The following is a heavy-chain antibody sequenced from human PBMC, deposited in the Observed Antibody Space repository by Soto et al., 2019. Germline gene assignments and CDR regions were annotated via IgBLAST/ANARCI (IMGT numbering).Heavy chain of an antibody. V-gene: IGHV1-46*03. D-gene: IGHD6-13*01. Sequence: ASVKVSCKASGYTFTSYYMHWVRQAPGQGLEWMGIINPSGGSTSYAQKFQGRVTMTRDTSTSTVYMELSSLRSEDTAVYYCARVPPCIASRSGCHGDYWGQGTLVTVSS. CDR1: GYTFTSYY. CDR3: ARVPPCIASRSGCHGDY. J-gene: IGHJ4*02. CDR2: INPSGGST.